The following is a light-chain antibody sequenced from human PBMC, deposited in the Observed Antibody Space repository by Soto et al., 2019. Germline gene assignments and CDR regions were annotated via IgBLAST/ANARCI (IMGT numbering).Light chain of an antibody. V-gene: IGKV1-5*03. CDR1: QSISCW. CDR3: QQYNDNWT. Sequence: DIQMTQSPSTLSASVGDRVTITCRASQSISCWLAWYQQKPGQAPKLLIYKASTLQSGVPSRFSGGGSGTEFTLAISSLQPDDSATYYCQQYNDNWTFGQGTKVEIK. CDR2: KAS. J-gene: IGKJ1*01.